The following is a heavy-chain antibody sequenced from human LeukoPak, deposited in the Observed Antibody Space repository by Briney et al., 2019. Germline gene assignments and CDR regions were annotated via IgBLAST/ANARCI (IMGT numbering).Heavy chain of an antibody. D-gene: IGHD3-22*01. CDR2: IYYSGST. CDR1: GGSISSGDYY. V-gene: IGHV4-30-4*01. J-gene: IGHJ3*02. Sequence: SETLSLTCTVSGGSISSGDYYWSWIRQPPGKGLEWIGYIYYSGSTNYNPSLKSRVTISVDTSKNQFSLKLSSVTAADTAVYYCARGMIDAYYYDSSGPIRSDAFDIWGQGTMVTVSS. CDR3: ARGMIDAYYYDSSGPIRSDAFDI.